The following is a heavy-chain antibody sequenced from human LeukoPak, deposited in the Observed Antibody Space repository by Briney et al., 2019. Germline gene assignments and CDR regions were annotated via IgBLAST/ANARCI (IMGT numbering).Heavy chain of an antibody. CDR1: GFTFSSYE. V-gene: IGHV3-48*03. CDR2: ISSSGNTI. Sequence: PGGSLRLSCAASGFTFSSYEMNWVRQAPGKGLEWVSYISSSGNTIYYADSVKGRFTISRDNAKNSLYLQMNSLRAEDTAVYYCAREDGSGSYYNAYYYYYMDVWGKGTTVTISS. J-gene: IGHJ6*03. CDR3: AREDGSGSYYNAYYYYYMDV. D-gene: IGHD3-10*01.